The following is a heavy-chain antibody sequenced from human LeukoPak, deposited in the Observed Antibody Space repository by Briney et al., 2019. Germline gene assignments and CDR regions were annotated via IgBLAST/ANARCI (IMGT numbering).Heavy chain of an antibody. V-gene: IGHV1-69*13. J-gene: IGHJ6*03. CDR2: IIPIFGTA. CDR3: AREVEFWGDYYYMDV. CDR1: GGTFSSYA. D-gene: IGHD3-16*01. Sequence: GASVKVSCKASGGTFSSYAISWVRQAPGQGLERMGGIIPIFGTANYAQKFQGRVTITADESTSTAYMELSSLRSEDTAVYYCAREVEFWGDYYYMDVWGKGTTVTVSS.